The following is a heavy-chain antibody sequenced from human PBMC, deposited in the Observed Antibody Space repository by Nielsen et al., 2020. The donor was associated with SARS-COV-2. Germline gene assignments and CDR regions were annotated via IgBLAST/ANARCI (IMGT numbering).Heavy chain of an antibody. CDR2: INSDGSST. CDR3: AAAVSHAWFDP. V-gene: IGHV3-74*01. D-gene: IGHD6-13*01. J-gene: IGHJ5*02. Sequence: GGSLRPSCAASGFTFSSYWMHWVRQAPGKGLVWVSRINSDGSSTSYADSVKGRFTISRDNAKNTLYLQMNSLRAEDTAVYYCAAAVSHAWFDPWCPGSLFPLSS. CDR1: GFTFSSYW.